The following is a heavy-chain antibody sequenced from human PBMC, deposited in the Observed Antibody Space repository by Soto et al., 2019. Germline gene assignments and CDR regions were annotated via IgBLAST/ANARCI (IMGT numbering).Heavy chain of an antibody. V-gene: IGHV3-74*03. J-gene: IGHJ3*02. CDR1: GFTFSGHW. CDR2: INTDGGSS. CDR3: AREAGYCSRTSCYRRAFDT. Sequence: EVQLVESGGDLVQPGASLSLSCAASGFTFSGHWMHWVRQVPGQGLEWVSRINTDGGSSAYADSEKGRFAISRDNAKNTLYLQMNGLRAEDTAVYYCAREAGYCSRTSCYRRAFDTWGQGTTVTVSS. D-gene: IGHD2-2*01.